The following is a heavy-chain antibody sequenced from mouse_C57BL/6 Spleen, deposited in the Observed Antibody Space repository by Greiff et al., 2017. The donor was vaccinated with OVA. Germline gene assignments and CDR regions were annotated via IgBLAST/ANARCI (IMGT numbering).Heavy chain of an antibody. J-gene: IGHJ2*01. CDR1: GYSFTDYN. CDR2: INPNYGTT. Sequence: VQLKESGPELVKPGASVKISCKASGYSFTDYNMNWVKQSNGKSLEWIGVINPNYGTTSYNQKFKGKATLTVDQSSSTAYMQLNSLTSEDSAVYYCAREGITTVSPPYYFDYWGQGTTLTVSS. D-gene: IGHD1-1*01. V-gene: IGHV1-39*01. CDR3: AREGITTVSPPYYFDY.